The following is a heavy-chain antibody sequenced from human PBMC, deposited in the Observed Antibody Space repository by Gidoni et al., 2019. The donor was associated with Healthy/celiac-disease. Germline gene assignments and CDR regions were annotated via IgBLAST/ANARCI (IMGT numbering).Heavy chain of an antibody. J-gene: IGHJ4*02. CDR3: ARHAANLRYLDNLDY. Sequence: QLQLQESGPGLVKPSATLSLTSTVSGGSISSSSYYWGWSRQPQGKGLEWIGSSYHSGSTDYNQALKSRVTISVDTSKNQFSLKLSSVTAADTAVYYCARHAANLRYLDNLDYWGQGTLVTVSS. CDR1: GGSISSSSYY. V-gene: IGHV4-39*01. D-gene: IGHD3-9*01. CDR2: SYHSGST.